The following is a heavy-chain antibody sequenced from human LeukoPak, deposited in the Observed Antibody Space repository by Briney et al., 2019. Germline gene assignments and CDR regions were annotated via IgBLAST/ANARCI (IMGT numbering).Heavy chain of an antibody. V-gene: IGHV4-59*08. D-gene: IGHD6-19*01. CDR3: ARTKSGWYYSDY. CDR2: VYYSGTA. J-gene: IGHJ4*02. CDR1: GGSMRSYY. Sequence: PSETLSLTCTVSGGSMRSYYWSWIRHPPGKGLELIGYVYYSGTANYNPSLESRVTILVDTSKNQFSLNLSSVTAADTAVYYCARTKSGWYYSDYWGQGTLVSVSS.